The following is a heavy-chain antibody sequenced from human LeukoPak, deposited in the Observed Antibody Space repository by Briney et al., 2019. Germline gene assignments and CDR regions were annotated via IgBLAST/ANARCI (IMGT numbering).Heavy chain of an antibody. Sequence: SETLSLTCAVYGGSFGGYYWSWIRQPPGEGLEWIGEINHSGSTNYNPSLKSRVTISVDTSKNQFSLKLSSVTAADTAVYYCARGRGTGVGARDAFDIWGQGTMVTVSS. CDR3: ARGRGTGVGARDAFDI. CDR1: GGSFGGYY. J-gene: IGHJ3*02. CDR2: INHSGST. D-gene: IGHD1-26*01. V-gene: IGHV4-34*01.